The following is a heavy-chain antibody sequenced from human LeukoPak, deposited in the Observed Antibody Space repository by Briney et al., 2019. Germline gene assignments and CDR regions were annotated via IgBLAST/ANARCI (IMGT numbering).Heavy chain of an antibody. CDR2: IRYGGTNE. J-gene: IGHJ6*02. V-gene: IGHV3-30*02. Sequence: GESLKISCAASGFTFSSYAMSWVRQAPGKGLEWVAFIRYGGTNEYYADSVKGRFTISRDNSKNTLSLLMNGLRVEDTAVYYCARDQHYDVLTAFGLDVWGQGTTVTVSS. CDR1: GFTFSSYA. D-gene: IGHD3-9*01. CDR3: ARDQHYDVLTAFGLDV.